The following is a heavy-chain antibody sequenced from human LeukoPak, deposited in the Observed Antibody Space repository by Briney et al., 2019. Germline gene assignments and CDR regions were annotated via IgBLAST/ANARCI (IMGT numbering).Heavy chain of an antibody. J-gene: IGHJ5*02. D-gene: IGHD3-10*01. CDR3: ARGGYYGSGNDFRFDP. Sequence: GASVKVSCKASGYTFTDYFMHWVRQAPGQGLEWMGWINPNSGGTNYAQKFQGRVTMTRDTSISTAYMELSRLRSDDTAVYYCARGGYYGSGNDFRFDPWGQGTLVTVSS. CDR2: INPNSGGT. V-gene: IGHV1-2*02. CDR1: GYTFTDYF.